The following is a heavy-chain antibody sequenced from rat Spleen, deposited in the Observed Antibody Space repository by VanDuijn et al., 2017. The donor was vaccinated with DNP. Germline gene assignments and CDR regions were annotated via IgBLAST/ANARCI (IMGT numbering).Heavy chain of an antibody. CDR3: TTANSYGFAY. CDR2: ITNDGYNT. V-gene: IGHV5-20*01. Sequence: EVQLVESGGGLVQPGRSLKLSCAVSGITFSDHNMAWVRQAPKKGLEWVATITNDGYNTYYRDSVKGRFTISRNNAESSLYLRMDSLRSEDTATYYCTTANSYGFAYWGQGTLVTVSS. D-gene: IGHD1-2*01. J-gene: IGHJ3*01. CDR1: GITFSDHN.